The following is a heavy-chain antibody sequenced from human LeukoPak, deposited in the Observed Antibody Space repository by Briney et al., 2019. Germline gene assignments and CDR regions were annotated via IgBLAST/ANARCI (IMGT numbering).Heavy chain of an antibody. D-gene: IGHD5-24*01. J-gene: IGHJ4*02. V-gene: IGHV5-51*01. Sequence: GESLKISCKGSGYSFNNYWIGWVRQMPGKGLEWMGIIYPDDSDTRYSPSFQGQVTISADKSISTAYLQWSSLKASDTAMYYCAASRDGYIFDYWGQGTLVTVSS. CDR2: IYPDDSDT. CDR1: GYSFNNYW. CDR3: AASRDGYIFDY.